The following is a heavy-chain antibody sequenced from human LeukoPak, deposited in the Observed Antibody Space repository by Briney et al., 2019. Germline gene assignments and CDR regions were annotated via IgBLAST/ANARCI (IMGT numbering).Heavy chain of an antibody. CDR2: IWYDGSNK. J-gene: IGHJ4*02. CDR1: GFMFRSYG. V-gene: IGHV3-33*08. CDR3: AREHVRGYSYGFGY. D-gene: IGHD5-18*01. Sequence: PGGSLRLSCAASGFMFRSYGMHWVRQAPGKGLEWVAVIWYDGSNKYYTDSVKGRFTISRDNSNNTLYLQMNSLRVEDTAVYYCAREHVRGYSYGFGYWGQGSLVTVSS.